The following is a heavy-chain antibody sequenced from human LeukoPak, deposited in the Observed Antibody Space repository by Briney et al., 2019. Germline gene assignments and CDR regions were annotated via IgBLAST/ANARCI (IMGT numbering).Heavy chain of an antibody. CDR2: INHSGST. CDR3: ARGGDYYDSSGYDGGYYFDY. J-gene: IGHJ4*02. V-gene: IGHV4-34*01. CDR1: GGSFSGYY. D-gene: IGHD3-22*01. Sequence: SETLSLTGAVYGGSFSGYYWSWIRQPPGQGLEWMGEINHSGSTNYNPSLKSRVTISVDTSKNQFSLKLSSVTAADTAVYYCARGGDYYDSSGYDGGYYFDYWGQGTLVTVSS.